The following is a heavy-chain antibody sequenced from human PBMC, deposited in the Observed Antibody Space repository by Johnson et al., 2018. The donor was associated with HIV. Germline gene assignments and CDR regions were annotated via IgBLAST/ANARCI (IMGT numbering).Heavy chain of an antibody. J-gene: IGHJ3*02. D-gene: IGHD6-6*01. CDR2: ISSNGGST. Sequence: VQLVESGGGVVRPGGSLRLSCAASGFTFSDYYMSWIRQAPGKGLEYVSAISSNGGSTYYANSVKGRFTISRDNSKNTLYLQMNSLRPEDTAVYYCARDSSNSFRFEMYAFDIWGQGTMVTVSS. V-gene: IGHV3-64*01. CDR1: GFTFSDYY. CDR3: ARDSSNSFRFEMYAFDI.